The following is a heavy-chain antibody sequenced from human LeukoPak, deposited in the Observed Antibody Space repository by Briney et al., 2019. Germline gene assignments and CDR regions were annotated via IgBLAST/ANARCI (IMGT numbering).Heavy chain of an antibody. Sequence: GGSLRLSCAASGFTFSSYSMNWVRQAPGKGLEWVSSISSSSSYIYYADSVKGRFTISRDNAKNSLYLQMNSLRAEDTAVYYCARDDSGVVVVAAEPNYYYYGMDVWAQGTTVTVSS. V-gene: IGHV3-21*01. CDR1: GFTFSSYS. J-gene: IGHJ6*02. CDR2: ISSSSSYI. D-gene: IGHD2-15*01. CDR3: ARDDSGVVVVAAEPNYYYYGMDV.